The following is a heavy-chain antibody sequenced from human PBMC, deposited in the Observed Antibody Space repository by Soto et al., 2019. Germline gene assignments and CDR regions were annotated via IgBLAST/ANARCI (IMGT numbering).Heavy chain of an antibody. D-gene: IGHD3-9*01. V-gene: IGHV4-34*01. J-gene: IGHJ6*03. CDR2: INHSGST. CDR1: GGSFSGYY. Sequence: SETLSLTCAVYGGSFSGYYWIWIRQPPGKGLEWIGEINHSGSTNYNPSLKSRVTISVDTSKNQFSLKLSSVTAADTAVYYCARGNKYYDILTGYYTEPSDYYYYYMDVWGKGTTVTASS. CDR3: ARGNKYYDILTGYYTEPSDYYYYYMDV.